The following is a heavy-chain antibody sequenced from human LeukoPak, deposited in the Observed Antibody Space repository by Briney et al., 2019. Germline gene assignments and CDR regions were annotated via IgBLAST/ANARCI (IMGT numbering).Heavy chain of an antibody. D-gene: IGHD6-19*01. Sequence: SETLSLTCAVYGGSFSGYYWSWIRQPPGKGPEWIGEINHSGSTNYNPSLKSRVTISVDTSKNQFSLKLSSVTAADTAVYYCAAAVAVLYYFDYWGQGTLVTVSS. V-gene: IGHV4-34*01. CDR1: GGSFSGYY. CDR2: INHSGST. CDR3: AAAVAVLYYFDY. J-gene: IGHJ4*02.